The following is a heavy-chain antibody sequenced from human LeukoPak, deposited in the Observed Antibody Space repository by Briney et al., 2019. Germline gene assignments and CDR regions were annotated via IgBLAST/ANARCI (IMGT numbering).Heavy chain of an antibody. CDR1: GFTFSNYA. CDR3: AELGITMIGGV. J-gene: IGHJ6*04. V-gene: IGHV3-23*01. CDR2: ISGSGAYS. D-gene: IGHD3-10*02. Sequence: GGSLRLSCAASGFTFSNYAMSWVRQAPGKGLEWVSGISGSGAYSYYADSVKGRFTISRDNSKNTLYLHMNSLRAEDTAVYYCAELGITMIGGVWGKGTTVTISS.